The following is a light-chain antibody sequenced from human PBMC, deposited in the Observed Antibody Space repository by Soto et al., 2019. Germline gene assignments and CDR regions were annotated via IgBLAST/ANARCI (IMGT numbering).Light chain of an antibody. CDR3: FSYTSSGTYG. Sequence: QSVLTQPASVSGSPGQSITISCTGTSSDVGNYKYVSWYQQHPGKAPKLMIYEVSKRPSGVSNRFSGSKSGNTASLTISGLQAEDETDYYCFSYTSSGTYGFGTGTKV. J-gene: IGLJ1*01. V-gene: IGLV2-14*01. CDR2: EVS. CDR1: SSDVGNYKY.